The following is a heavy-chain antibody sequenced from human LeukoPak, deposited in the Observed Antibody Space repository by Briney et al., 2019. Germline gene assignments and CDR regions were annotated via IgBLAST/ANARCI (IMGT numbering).Heavy chain of an antibody. J-gene: IGHJ4*02. CDR1: GFTFSTYW. CDR2: INQDGSGK. V-gene: IGHV3-7*01. CDR3: ARDREYSYGYALDY. Sequence: GGSLRLSCAASGFTFSTYWMTWVRQAPGQGLEWVANINQDGSGKYYVDSMKGRFTISRDNAKNSLYLQINSLRAEDTAVYYCARDREYSYGYALDYWGQGTLVTVSS. D-gene: IGHD5-18*01.